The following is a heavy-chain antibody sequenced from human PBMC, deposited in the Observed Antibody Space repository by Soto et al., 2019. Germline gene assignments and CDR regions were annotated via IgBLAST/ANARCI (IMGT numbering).Heavy chain of an antibody. J-gene: IGHJ6*02. D-gene: IGHD6-13*01. CDR3: AKSPPGYSSSWYRGNYYYYYGMDV. CDR1: GFTFSSYA. CDR2: ISGSGGST. V-gene: IGHV3-23*01. Sequence: EVQLLESGGGLVQPGGSLRLSWAASGFTFSSYAMSWVRQAPGKGLEWVSAISGSGGSTYYADSVKGRFTISRDNSKNTLYLHMNSLGAEDTAVYYCAKSPPGYSSSWYRGNYYYYYGMDVWGQGTTVTVSS.